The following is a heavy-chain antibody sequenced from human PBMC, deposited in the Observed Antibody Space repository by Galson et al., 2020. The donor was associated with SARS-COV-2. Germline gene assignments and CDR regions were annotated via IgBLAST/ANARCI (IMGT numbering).Heavy chain of an antibody. CDR2: IHYSGST. CDR3: ARSERGYSYGSVDY. D-gene: IGHD5-18*01. Sequence: SETLYLTCTVSGGSISSSSHYWGWIRQPPGKGQEWIGSIHYSGSTYYNPSLKSRVTISVDTSKNQFSLKLSSVTAADTAVYYCARSERGYSYGSVDYWGQGTLVTVSS. V-gene: IGHV4-39*01. CDR1: GGSISSSSHY. J-gene: IGHJ4*02.